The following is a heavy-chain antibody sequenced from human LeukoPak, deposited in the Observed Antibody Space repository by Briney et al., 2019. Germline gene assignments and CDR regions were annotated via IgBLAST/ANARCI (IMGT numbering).Heavy chain of an antibody. D-gene: IGHD6-19*01. CDR2: IYYNGRT. J-gene: IGHJ5*02. V-gene: IGHV4-39*07. CDR3: VRDPKSAVAADWFDP. CDR1: GDSISSSTYY. Sequence: SETLSLTCTVSGDSISSSTYYWGWIRQPPGKGLEWIGSIYYNGRTYYSPSLKSRVTISIDTSNQFSLRLDSMTAADTAVYYCVRDPKSAVAADWFDPWRQGTLVTVSS.